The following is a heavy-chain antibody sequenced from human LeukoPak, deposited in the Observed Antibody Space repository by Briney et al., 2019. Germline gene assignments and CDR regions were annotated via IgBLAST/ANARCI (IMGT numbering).Heavy chain of an antibody. D-gene: IGHD2-15*01. CDR1: GYTFTSYD. J-gene: IGHJ4*02. V-gene: IGHV3-21*01. CDR3: ARDHEEYCSGGSCSRFDY. CDR2: ISTSSSYI. Sequence: GASVKVSCKASGYTFTSYDINWVRQAPGKGLEWVSSISTSSSYIYYADSVKGRFTISRDNARNSLYLQMNSLRAEDTAVYYCARDHEEYCSGGSCSRFDYWGQGTLVTVSS.